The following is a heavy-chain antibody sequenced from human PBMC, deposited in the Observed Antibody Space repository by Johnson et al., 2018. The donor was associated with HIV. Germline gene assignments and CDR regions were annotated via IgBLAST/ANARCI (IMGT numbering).Heavy chain of an antibody. CDR3: ARGMGLQLGNALDI. V-gene: IGHV3-7*04. Sequence: VQLVESGGGLVQPGGSLRLSCVGSGFSFNKYWMSWVRQAPGDRLERLTTINKDGGEEYYVDSVKGRFTISRDNDKNSLYLQMKSLGTDDTAVYYCARGMGLQLGNALDIWGQGTMVTVSS. D-gene: IGHD1-1*01. CDR1: GFSFNKYW. CDR2: INKDGGEE. J-gene: IGHJ3*02.